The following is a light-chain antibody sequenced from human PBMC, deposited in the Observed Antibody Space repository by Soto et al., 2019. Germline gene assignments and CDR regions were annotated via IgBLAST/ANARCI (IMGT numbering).Light chain of an antibody. CDR3: SSYTSSSTLL. J-gene: IGLJ1*01. CDR2: DVS. CDR1: SSDVGGHNS. V-gene: IGLV2-14*01. Sequence: QSVLTQPASVSGSPGQSITISCTGTSSDVGGHNSVAWYQHNPGKAPKLMIYDVSNRPSGVSSRFSGSKSGNTASLSISGLQAEDEADYYCSSYTSSSTLLFGTGTKLTVL.